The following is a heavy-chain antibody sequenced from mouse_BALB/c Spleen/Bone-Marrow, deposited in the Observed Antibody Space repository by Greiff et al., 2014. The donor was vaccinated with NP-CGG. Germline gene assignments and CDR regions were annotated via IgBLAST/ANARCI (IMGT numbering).Heavy chain of an antibody. D-gene: IGHD1-1*01. V-gene: IGHV1-69*02. J-gene: IGHJ1*01. CDR2: IYPSDSYT. Sequence: QVQLQQPGAELVRPGASVKLSCKASGYTFTSYWINWVKQRPGQGLEWIGNIYPSDSYTNYNQKFKDKATLTVDKSSSTAYMQLSSRTSEDAAVYYCTRYYGSSHWYFDVWGAGTTVTVSS. CDR1: GYTFTSYW. CDR3: TRYYGSSHWYFDV.